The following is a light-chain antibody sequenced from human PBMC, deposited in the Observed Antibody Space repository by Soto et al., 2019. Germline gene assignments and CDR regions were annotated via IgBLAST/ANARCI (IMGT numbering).Light chain of an antibody. Sequence: DIQMTQSPSSLSASVGDRVTITCQASQDISNYLNWYQQKQGKAPKLLIYDASNLETGVPSRFSGSGSGTDFTFTIISLQPEDIATYYCQQYDNLPRLTFGGGTKVEIK. CDR2: DAS. CDR1: QDISNY. V-gene: IGKV1-33*01. J-gene: IGKJ4*01. CDR3: QQYDNLPRLT.